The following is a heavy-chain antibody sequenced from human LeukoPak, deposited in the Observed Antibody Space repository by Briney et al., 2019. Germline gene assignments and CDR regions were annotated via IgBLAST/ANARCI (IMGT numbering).Heavy chain of an antibody. J-gene: IGHJ4*02. CDR2: ISGSGGST. V-gene: IGHV3-23*01. D-gene: IGHD5-12*01. CDR1: GFTLSTNA. CDR3: AKPIVADWFDY. Sequence: GGSLRLSCLTSGFTLSTNAMSWVRQAPGKGLEWVSAISGSGGSTYYADSVKGRFTISRDNSKNTLYLQMNSLRAEDTAVYYCAKPIVADWFDYWGQGTLVTVSS.